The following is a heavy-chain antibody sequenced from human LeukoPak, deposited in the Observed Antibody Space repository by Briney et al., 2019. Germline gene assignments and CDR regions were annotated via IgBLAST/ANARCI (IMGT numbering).Heavy chain of an antibody. CDR3: ARSIAAAPPHFDP. J-gene: IGHJ5*02. V-gene: IGHV1-2*04. D-gene: IGHD6-13*01. Sequence: GASVKVSCKVSGYTLTELSMHWVRQAPGQGLEWMGWINPNSGGTNYAQKFQGWVTMTRDTSISTAYMELSRLRSDDTAVYYCARSIAAAPPHFDPWGQGTLVTVSS. CDR1: GYTLTELS. CDR2: INPNSGGT.